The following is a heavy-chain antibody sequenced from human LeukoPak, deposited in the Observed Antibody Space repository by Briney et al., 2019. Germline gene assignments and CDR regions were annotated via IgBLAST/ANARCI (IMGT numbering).Heavy chain of an antibody. D-gene: IGHD1-1*01. J-gene: IGHJ5*02. CDR1: GYTFTGYY. CDR2: INPNSGGT. Sequence: RASVKVSCKASGYTFTGYYMHWVRQAPGQGLEWMGWINPNSGGTDYAQKFQGRVTMTRDTSISTAYMELSRLRSDDTAVYYCAPELEPREPDPWGQGTLVTVSS. V-gene: IGHV1-2*02. CDR3: APELEPREPDP.